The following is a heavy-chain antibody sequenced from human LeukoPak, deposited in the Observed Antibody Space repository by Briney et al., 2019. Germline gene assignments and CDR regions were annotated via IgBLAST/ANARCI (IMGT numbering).Heavy chain of an antibody. Sequence: GGSLRLSCAASGVTFDDYAMHWVRQVPGKGLEWVSLISGEGGSTYYADPVKGRFTISRDNSKNSLYLQMNSLRTEDTALYYCAKGIFWSGYYGLDYWGQGTLVTVSS. CDR3: AKGIFWSGYYGLDY. V-gene: IGHV3-43*02. CDR2: ISGEGGST. J-gene: IGHJ4*02. CDR1: GVTFDDYA. D-gene: IGHD3-3*01.